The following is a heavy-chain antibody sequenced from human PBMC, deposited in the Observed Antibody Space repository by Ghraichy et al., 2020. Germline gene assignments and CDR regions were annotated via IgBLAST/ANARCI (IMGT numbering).Heavy chain of an antibody. J-gene: IGHJ6*02. D-gene: IGHD6-19*01. CDR2: IYYSGST. CDR1: GGSISSYY. Sequence: SETLSLTCTVSGGSISSYYWSWIRQPPGKGLEWIGYIYYSGSTNYNPSLKSRVTISSDTSKNQVALMLSSVTAADTAVYYCVREPGRRLVQGAYYYYVMDVRGQGPTVTVSS. V-gene: IGHV4-59*01. CDR3: VREPGRRLVQGAYYYYVMDV.